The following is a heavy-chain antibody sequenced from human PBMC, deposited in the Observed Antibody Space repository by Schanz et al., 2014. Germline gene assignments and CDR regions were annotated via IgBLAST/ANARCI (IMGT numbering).Heavy chain of an antibody. CDR3: ARVVRLAYCGGDCYSGGYFDL. Sequence: EVQLVESGGGLVKPGGSLRLSCAASGFTFSSYSMNWVRQAPGKGLEWVSSISSSSSYIYYADSVKGRFTISRDNAKNSLYLQMNRLRAEDTAVYYCARVVRLAYCGGDCYSGGYFDLWGRGTLVTVSS. CDR2: ISSSSSYI. CDR1: GFTFSSYS. D-gene: IGHD2-21*01. J-gene: IGHJ2*01. V-gene: IGHV3-21*01.